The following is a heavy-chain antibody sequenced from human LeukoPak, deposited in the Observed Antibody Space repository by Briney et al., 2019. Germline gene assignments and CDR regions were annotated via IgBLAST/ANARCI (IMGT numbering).Heavy chain of an antibody. V-gene: IGHV4-59*01. Sequence: PSETLSLTCTVSGGSISSYYWSWIRQPPGKGLEWIGYIYYSGSTNYNPSLKGRVTISVDTSKNQFSLKLSSVTAADTAVYYCAGNVVVAAFQDNYFDYWGQGTLVTVSS. J-gene: IGHJ4*02. CDR1: GGSISSYY. CDR2: IYYSGST. D-gene: IGHD2-15*01. CDR3: AGNVVVAAFQDNYFDY.